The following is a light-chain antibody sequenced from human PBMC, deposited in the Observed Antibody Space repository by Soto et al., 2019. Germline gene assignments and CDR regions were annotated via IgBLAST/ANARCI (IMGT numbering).Light chain of an antibody. J-gene: IGKJ4*01. V-gene: IGKV1-13*02. CDR2: DAS. CDR3: LLFNTYPQA. Sequence: AIPLTQSPSSLSASIGDRVTITCRARQGIGSTLAWYQQSPGKPPKLLIFDASTLENGVPSRFSGGGSGTDFTLTISRLQPEDFATYYCLLFNTYPQAFGGGTKVEIK. CDR1: QGIGST.